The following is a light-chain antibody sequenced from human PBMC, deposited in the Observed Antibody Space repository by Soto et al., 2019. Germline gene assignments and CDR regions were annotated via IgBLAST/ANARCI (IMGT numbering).Light chain of an antibody. J-gene: IGLJ2*01. CDR1: SSNIGNNA. CDR2: YDD. Sequence: QSVLTQPPSVSEAPRQRVTLSCSGSSSNIGNNAVNWYQQLPGKAPKLLIYYDDLLPSGGSDRFSGSKSGTSATLAISGLQSEDEADYYCAAWDDSLNGVVFGGGTKVTVL. V-gene: IGLV1-36*01. CDR3: AAWDDSLNGVV.